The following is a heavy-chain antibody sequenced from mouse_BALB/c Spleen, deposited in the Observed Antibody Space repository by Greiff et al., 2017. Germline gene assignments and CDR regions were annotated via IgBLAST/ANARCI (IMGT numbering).Heavy chain of an antibody. D-gene: IGHD2-3*01. Sequence: EVKLMESGAELVRPGALVKLSCKASGFNIKDYYMHWVKQRPEQGLEWIGWIDPENGNTIYDPKFQGKASITADTSSNTAYLQLSSLTSEDTAVYYCARIDGYSDVWGAGTTVTVSS. J-gene: IGHJ1*01. V-gene: IGHV14-1*02. CDR1: GFNIKDYY. CDR3: ARIDGYSDV. CDR2: IDPENGNT.